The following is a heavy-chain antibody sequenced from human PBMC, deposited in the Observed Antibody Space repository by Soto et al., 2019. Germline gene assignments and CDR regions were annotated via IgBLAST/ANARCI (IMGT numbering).Heavy chain of an antibody. D-gene: IGHD4-17*01. CDR1: GVAITSGGFS. J-gene: IGHJ4*02. Sequence: QLQLQESGSGLVKPSQTLSLTCAVSGVAITSGGFSWSWIRQPPGKGLEWIGYIHQSGNTYYNPSLRSRVTISLDRSMNQSSLKLSSVTAADTAVYYCARANYGDKPFDYWGQGSLVTVSS. V-gene: IGHV4-30-2*01. CDR2: IHQSGNT. CDR3: ARANYGDKPFDY.